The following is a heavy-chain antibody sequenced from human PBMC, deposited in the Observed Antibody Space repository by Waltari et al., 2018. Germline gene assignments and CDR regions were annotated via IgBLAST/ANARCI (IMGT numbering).Heavy chain of an antibody. J-gene: IGHJ4*02. V-gene: IGHV3-53*01. CDR2: IYRGGST. D-gene: IGHD7-27*01. Sequence: VSIIYRGGSTHYGDSVKDRFTISRDSSNNTVYLQMNSLRKEDTGVYYCARDFNWGWDFWGQGTLVTVSS. CDR3: ARDFNWGWDF.